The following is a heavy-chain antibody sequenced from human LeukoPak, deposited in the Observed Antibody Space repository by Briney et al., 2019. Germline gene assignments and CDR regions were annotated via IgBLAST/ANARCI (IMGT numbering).Heavy chain of an antibody. Sequence: GGSLRLSCAASGFTFSSYSMNWVRQAPGKGLEWVSSISSSSSYIYYADSVKGRFTISRDNAKNSLYLQMNSLRAEDTAVYYCARDLVGATPYNWFDPWGQGTLVTVSS. V-gene: IGHV3-21*04. J-gene: IGHJ5*02. CDR1: GFTFSSYS. D-gene: IGHD1-26*01. CDR3: ARDLVGATPYNWFDP. CDR2: ISSSSSYI.